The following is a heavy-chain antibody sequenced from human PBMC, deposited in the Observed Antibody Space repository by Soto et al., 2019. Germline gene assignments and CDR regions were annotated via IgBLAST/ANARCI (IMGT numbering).Heavy chain of an antibody. D-gene: IGHD6-6*01. V-gene: IGHV1-18*01. Sequence: QVQLLQSGAEVKKPGASVRVSCKASGYSFTRFGISWVRQAPGQGLEWVGRISTYNGNTKYAQKLEGRVTVSTDTSTSTAYMELWSLRSDDTTVYYCASDQEYSTAPQVFDYWGQGTLLTVSS. CDR1: GYSFTRFG. CDR3: ASDQEYSTAPQVFDY. J-gene: IGHJ4*02. CDR2: ISTYNGNT.